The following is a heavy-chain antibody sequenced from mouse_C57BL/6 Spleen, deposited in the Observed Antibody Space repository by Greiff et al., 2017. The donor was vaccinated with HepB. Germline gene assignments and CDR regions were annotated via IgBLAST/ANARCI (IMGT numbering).Heavy chain of an antibody. CDR3: ASSLDSPY. D-gene: IGHD3-2*01. CDR2: IYPGDGDT. J-gene: IGHJ2*01. V-gene: IGHV1-82*01. Sequence: VQRVESGPELVKPGASVKISCKASGYAFSSSWMNWVKQRPGKGLEWIGRIYPGDGDTNYNGKFKGKATLTADKSSSTAYMQLSSLTSEDSAVYFCASSLDSPYWGQGTTLTVSS. CDR1: GYAFSSSW.